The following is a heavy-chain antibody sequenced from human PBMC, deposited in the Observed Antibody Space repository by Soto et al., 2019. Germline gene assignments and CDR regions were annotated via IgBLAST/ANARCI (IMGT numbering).Heavy chain of an antibody. CDR3: GKGEYSDFRTGHNLFDF. CDR1: GFTFSIQW. D-gene: IGHD3-3*01. V-gene: IGHV3-74*01. Sequence: PGQSLRLSCEAAGFTFSIQWMDWVRQVPGKGLVWVSPISHDGSSIGYADSVKSRFTISRDDGKNTRYLQMNSLRAEAPGVYSCGKGEYSDFRTGHNLFDFWGLGTLFTVAS. CDR2: ISHDGSSI. J-gene: IGHJ4*02.